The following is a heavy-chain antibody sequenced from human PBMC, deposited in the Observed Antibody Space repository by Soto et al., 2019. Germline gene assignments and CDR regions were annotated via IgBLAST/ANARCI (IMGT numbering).Heavy chain of an antibody. V-gene: IGHV3-30*18. D-gene: IGHD3-22*01. CDR1: GFTFSSYG. CDR3: AKRALYYYDSSGYYDY. CDR2: ISYDGSNK. Sequence: PGGSLRLSCAASGFTFSSYGMHWVRQAPGKGLEWVAVISYDGSNKYYADSVKGRFTISRDNSKNTLYLQMSSLRAEDTAVYYCAKRALYYYDSSGYYDYWGQGTLVTVSS. J-gene: IGHJ4*02.